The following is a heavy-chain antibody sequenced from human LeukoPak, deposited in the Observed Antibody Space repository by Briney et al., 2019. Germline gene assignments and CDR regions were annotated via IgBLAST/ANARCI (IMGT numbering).Heavy chain of an antibody. V-gene: IGHV3-48*02. CDR1: GFTFSSYS. CDR3: ARHAGRVTTSYFDY. J-gene: IGHJ4*02. D-gene: IGHD5-12*01. CDR2: ISSSSSTI. Sequence: GGSLRLSCAASGFTFSSYSMNWVRQAPGKGLEWVSYISSSSSTIYYADSVKGRFTISRDNAKNSLHLQMNSLRDEDTAVCYCARHAGRVTTSYFDYWGQGTLVTVSS.